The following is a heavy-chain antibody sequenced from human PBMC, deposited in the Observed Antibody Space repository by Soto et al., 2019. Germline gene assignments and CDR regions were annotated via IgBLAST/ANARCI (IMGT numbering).Heavy chain of an antibody. CDR3: ARHNDYSDYLDH. D-gene: IGHD4-17*01. Sequence: SETLSLTCTVSGGSISSYYWSWIRQPPGKGLEWVGYIYYSGSTNYNPSLKSRVTISVDTSKNQFSLKLSSVTAADTAVYYCARHNDYSDYLDHWGQGTLLTVSS. CDR1: GGSISSYY. CDR2: IYYSGST. V-gene: IGHV4-59*08. J-gene: IGHJ4*02.